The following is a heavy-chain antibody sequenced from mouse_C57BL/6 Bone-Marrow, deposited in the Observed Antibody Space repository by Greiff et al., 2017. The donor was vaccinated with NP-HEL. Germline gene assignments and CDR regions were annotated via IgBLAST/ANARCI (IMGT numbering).Heavy chain of an antibody. CDR3: ARGGYSWFAY. J-gene: IGHJ3*01. CDR1: GYTFTSYG. V-gene: IGHV1-81*01. CDR2: IYPRSGNT. Sequence: QVQLKESGAELARPGASVKLSCKASGYTFTSYGISWVKQRTGQGLEWIGEIYPRSGNTYYNEKFKGKATLTADESSSTAYMELRSLTSEDSAVYFCARGGYSWFAYWGQGTLVTVSA.